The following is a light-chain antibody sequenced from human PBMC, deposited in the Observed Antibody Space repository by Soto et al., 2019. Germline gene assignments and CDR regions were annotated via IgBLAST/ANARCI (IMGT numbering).Light chain of an antibody. Sequence: EIVMTQSPATLSVFPGETATLSCRASQTLNNYLAWYQQKPGQAPRLLIYGVSTRATGIPARFSGSGSGTEFLPAINNLQYEDSAVYYCQQHNGWPLTFGAGTKVEIK. CDR3: QQHNGWPLT. CDR1: QTLNNY. CDR2: GVS. V-gene: IGKV3-15*01. J-gene: IGKJ4*01.